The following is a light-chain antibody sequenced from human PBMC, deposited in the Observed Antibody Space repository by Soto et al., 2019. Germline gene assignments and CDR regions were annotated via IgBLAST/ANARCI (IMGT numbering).Light chain of an antibody. V-gene: IGKV1-12*01. CDR1: QGISTW. CDR3: QQANSFPLT. CDR2: GAS. Sequence: DIQMTQSPSSVSASVGDRVTITCRASQGISTWLVWYQQKPGKAPNLLIYGASTLQSGVPSRFSGSGSGTEFTLTISSLQPEDFATYYCQQANSFPLTFGGGTKVE. J-gene: IGKJ4*01.